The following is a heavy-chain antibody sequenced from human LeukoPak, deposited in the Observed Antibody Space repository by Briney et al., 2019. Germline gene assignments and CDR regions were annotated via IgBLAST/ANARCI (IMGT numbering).Heavy chain of an antibody. V-gene: IGHV4-39*01. D-gene: IGHD3-3*01. CDR3: ARSTIFGVVIQFNWFDP. CDR2: IYYSGST. J-gene: IGHJ5*02. Sequence: SETLSLTCTVSGGSISGSSHYWGWIRQPPGKGLEWIGSIYYSGSTYYNPSLKSRVTISVDTSKNQFSLKLSSVTAADTAVYYCARSTIFGVVIQFNWFDPWGKGTLVTVSS. CDR1: GGSISGSSHY.